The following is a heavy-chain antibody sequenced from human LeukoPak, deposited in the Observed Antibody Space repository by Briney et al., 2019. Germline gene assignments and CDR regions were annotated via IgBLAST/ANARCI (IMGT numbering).Heavy chain of an antibody. CDR1: GGSFSGYY. D-gene: IGHD3-16*02. Sequence: SETLSLTCAVYGGSFSGYYWSWIRQPPGKGLEWIGEINHSGSTNYNPSLKSRVTISVDTSKNQFSLKLSSVTAADTAVYYCARAKYYDYVWGSYRPGPHFDYWGQGTLVTVSS. J-gene: IGHJ4*02. CDR3: ARAKYYDYVWGSYRPGPHFDY. V-gene: IGHV4-34*01. CDR2: INHSGST.